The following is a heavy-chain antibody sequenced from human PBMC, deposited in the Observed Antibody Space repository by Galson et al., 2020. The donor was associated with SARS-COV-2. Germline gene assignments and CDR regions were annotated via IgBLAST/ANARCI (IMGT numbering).Heavy chain of an antibody. D-gene: IGHD1-26*01. CDR3: AAFRIVGATRFDY. CDR1: GFTFTSSA. Sequence: GASVKVSCKASGFTFTSSAVQWVRQARGQRLEWIGWIVVGSGNTNYAQKFQERVTITRDMSTSTAYMELSSLRSEDTAVYYCAAFRIVGATRFDYWGQGTLVTVSS. CDR2: IVVGSGNT. V-gene: IGHV1-58*01. J-gene: IGHJ4*02.